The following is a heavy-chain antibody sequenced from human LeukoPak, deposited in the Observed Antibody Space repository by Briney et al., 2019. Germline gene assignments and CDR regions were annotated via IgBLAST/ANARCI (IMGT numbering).Heavy chain of an antibody. J-gene: IGHJ4*02. V-gene: IGHV1-2*02. D-gene: IGHD3-10*01. CDR1: GYNFAGCH. CDR2: INPNSGGT. CDR3: ARVRLTNYGSGSYGY. Sequence: SVTVASNAHGYNFAGCHIHAVRQAPGQGLEWMGRINPNSGGTNYAQKFQGRVTMTRDTSISTAYMELSRLRSDDTAVYYCARVRLTNYGSGSYGYWGQGTLVTVSS.